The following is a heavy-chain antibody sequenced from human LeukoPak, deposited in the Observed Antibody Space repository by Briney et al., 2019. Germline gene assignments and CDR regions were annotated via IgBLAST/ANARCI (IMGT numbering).Heavy chain of an antibody. CDR1: GFTFSNYA. D-gene: IGHD2-8*01. J-gene: IGHJ6*03. Sequence: PGGSLRLSCAASGFTFSNYAMSWVRQAPGRGLEWVSGFSGSGGTTYYADSVKGRFTISRDNSKNTLYLQMNSLRAEDTAVYYCANGNRCTSPNCLGYYYFYMDVWGKGTTVTVSS. CDR2: FSGSGGTT. CDR3: ANGNRCTSPNCLGYYYFYMDV. V-gene: IGHV3-23*01.